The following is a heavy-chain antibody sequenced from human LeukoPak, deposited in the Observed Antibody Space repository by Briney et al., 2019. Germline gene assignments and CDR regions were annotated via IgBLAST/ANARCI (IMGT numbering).Heavy chain of an antibody. CDR1: GFTFNNYA. CDR3: AKASGDYLGPHRALDI. CDR2: LSGSGGIT. J-gene: IGHJ3*02. Sequence: GGSLRLSCSASGFTFNNYAMLWVRQAPGKVLEWVSGLSGSGGITNYANSVKGRFSISRDNSKNTMSLQMHSLGVADTALYFCAKASGDYLGPHRALDIWGQGTQVTVS. D-gene: IGHD4-11*01. V-gene: IGHV3-23*01.